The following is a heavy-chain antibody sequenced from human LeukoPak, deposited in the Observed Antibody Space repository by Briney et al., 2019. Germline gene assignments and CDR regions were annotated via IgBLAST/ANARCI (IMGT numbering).Heavy chain of an antibody. J-gene: IGHJ3*02. CDR3: ESYHDSTGYFKEAFEM. Sequence: GGSLRLSRPPSGSTFSRYSLTSVRQAPGKGLEWLSYISTNSKTIYYADSVKGRFNISRDNAKNLLYLQMKSLRAEDTAVYFCESYHDSTGYFKEAFEMWGQGTFVTVSS. CDR1: GSTFSRYS. CDR2: ISTNSKTI. D-gene: IGHD3-22*01. V-gene: IGHV3-48*01.